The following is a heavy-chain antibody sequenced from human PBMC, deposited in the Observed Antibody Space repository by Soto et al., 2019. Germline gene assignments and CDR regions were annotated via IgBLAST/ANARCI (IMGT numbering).Heavy chain of an antibody. CDR2: ISSSGSTI. V-gene: IGHV3-11*01. CDR3: ARGRDTAMVNGAFDI. Sequence: GGSLRLSCAASGFTFSDYYMSWIRQAPGKGLEWVSYISSSGSTIYYADSVKGQFTISRDNAKNSLYLQMNSLRAEDTAVYYCARGRDTAMVNGAFDIWGQGTMVTVSS. D-gene: IGHD5-18*01. J-gene: IGHJ3*02. CDR1: GFTFSDYY.